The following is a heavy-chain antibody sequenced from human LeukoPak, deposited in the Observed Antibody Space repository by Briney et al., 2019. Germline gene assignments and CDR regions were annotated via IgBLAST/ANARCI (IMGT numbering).Heavy chain of an antibody. CDR1: GFTFSTYS. J-gene: IGHJ5*02. CDR3: TRQPGHT. V-gene: IGHV3-21*01. Sequence: GGSLRLSRAASGFTFSTYSMNWARHPPGKGLEWVSSISTSSAYIYYADSVKGRFTISRDNAKNSLYLQMNSLRAEDTAVYYCTRQPGHTWGQGTLVTVSS. CDR2: ISTSSAYI.